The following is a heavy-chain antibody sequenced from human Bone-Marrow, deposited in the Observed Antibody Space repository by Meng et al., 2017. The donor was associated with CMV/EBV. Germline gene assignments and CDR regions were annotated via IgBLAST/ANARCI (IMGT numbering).Heavy chain of an antibody. Sequence: GESLKISCAASGFTFSSYGMHWVRQAPGKGLEWVAFIRYDGSNKYYADSVKGRFTISRDNSKNTLYLQMNSLRAEDTAVYYCAKSGVAILNYWGQGQLVTVSS. CDR3: AKSGVAILNY. J-gene: IGHJ4*02. D-gene: IGHD2-21*01. CDR1: GFTFSSYG. V-gene: IGHV3-30*02. CDR2: IRYDGSNK.